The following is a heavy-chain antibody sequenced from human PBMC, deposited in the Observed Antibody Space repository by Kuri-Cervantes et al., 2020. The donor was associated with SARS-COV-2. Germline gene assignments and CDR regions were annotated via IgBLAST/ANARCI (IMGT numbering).Heavy chain of an antibody. V-gene: IGHV3-74*01. CDR1: GGSFSDYY. CDR2: INSDGSST. J-gene: IGHJ5*02. D-gene: IGHD6-13*01. Sequence: GGSLRLSCAVYGGSFSDYYWSWVRQPPGKGLVWVSRINSDGSSTSYADSVKGRFTISRDNAKNTLHLQMNSLRAEDTAVYYCARLRVAAAGDPWGQGTLVTVSS. CDR3: ARLRVAAAGDP.